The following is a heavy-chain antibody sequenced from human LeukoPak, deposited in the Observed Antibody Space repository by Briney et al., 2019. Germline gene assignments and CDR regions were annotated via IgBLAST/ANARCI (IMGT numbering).Heavy chain of an antibody. CDR3: AKGGSIAVAGTGYYYGMAV. D-gene: IGHD6-19*01. V-gene: IGHV3-23*01. CDR2: ISGSGGST. CDR1: GFTFSSYA. Sequence: PGGSLRLSCAASGFTFSSYAMSWVRQAPGKGLEWVSAISGSGGSTYYADSVKGRFTISRDNSKNTLYLQMNSLRAEDTAVYYCAKGGSIAVAGTGYYYGMAVWGQGTTVTVSS. J-gene: IGHJ6*02.